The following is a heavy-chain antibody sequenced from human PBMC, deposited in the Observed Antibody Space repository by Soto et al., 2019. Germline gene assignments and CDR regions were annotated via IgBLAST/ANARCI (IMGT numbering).Heavy chain of an antibody. D-gene: IGHD3-9*01. V-gene: IGHV4-4*07. J-gene: IGHJ2*01. CDR3: SRDFDVNTALDYWDFDL. CDR2: ISSSGRT. CDR1: GGSTSGNY. Sequence: QVQLQESGPGPVKASETLSLTCTLSGGSTSGNYWSWIRQTAGKGLERIGRISSSGRTHQHPSLKGRFTMTVSTNHFSLKLTSVTAADTAVYYCSRDFDVNTALDYWDFDLWARGTLFTVSS.